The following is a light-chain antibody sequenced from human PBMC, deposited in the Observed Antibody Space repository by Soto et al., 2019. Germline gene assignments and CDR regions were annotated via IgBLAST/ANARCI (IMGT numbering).Light chain of an antibody. J-gene: IGLJ7*01. V-gene: IGLV1-44*01. CDR3: AAWDDSLNGAV. CDR1: SSKIGSNI. Sequence: QSVLTQPPSASVTPGQRVTISCSGSSSKIGSNIVNWYQQLPGTAPKLLIYGDNQRPSGVPDRFSGSKSGTSASLAIRGLQSEDEADYYCAAWDDSLNGAVFGGGTQLTVL. CDR2: GDN.